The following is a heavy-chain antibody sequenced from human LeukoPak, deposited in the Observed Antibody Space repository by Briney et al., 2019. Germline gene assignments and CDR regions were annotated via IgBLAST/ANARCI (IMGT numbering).Heavy chain of an antibody. CDR2: IYHSGST. Sequence: SQTLSLTCAVSGGSISSGGYSWSWIRQPPGKGLEWIGYIYHSGSTYYNPSLKSRVTISVDRSKNQFSLKLSSVTAADTAVYYCARVGNVWREQQLPFFDYWGQGTLVTVSS. D-gene: IGHD6-13*01. V-gene: IGHV4-30-2*01. CDR3: ARVGNVWREQQLPFFDY. CDR1: GGSISSGGYS. J-gene: IGHJ4*02.